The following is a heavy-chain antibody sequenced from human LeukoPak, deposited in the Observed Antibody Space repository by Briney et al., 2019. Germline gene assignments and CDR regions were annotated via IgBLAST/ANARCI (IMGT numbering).Heavy chain of an antibody. CDR1: GHTFTGYY. V-gene: IGHV1-2*06. CDR3: ARGSMTMIVVAASGPDY. D-gene: IGHD3-22*01. Sequence: ASVKVSCKASGHTFTGYYMHWERQAPGQGLEWMGRINPNSGGTNYAQKFQGRVAMTRDTSISTAYMELSRLRSDDTAVYYCARGSMTMIVVAASGPDYWGQGTLVTVSS. CDR2: INPNSGGT. J-gene: IGHJ4*02.